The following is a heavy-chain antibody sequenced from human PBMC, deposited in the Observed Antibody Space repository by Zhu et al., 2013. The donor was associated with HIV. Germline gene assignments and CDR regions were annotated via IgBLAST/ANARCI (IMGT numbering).Heavy chain of an antibody. CDR3: ARSTAARRRVYGWFDS. V-gene: IGHV1-2*02. Sequence: HVQLVQSGAEMKKPGASVKVSCQTSGYPFTGFYLHWVRQAPGQGPQWMGWIHPVSGDTQYGQKFQGRVTVTRDTSTSTAYMELRSLRSDDTAVYYCARSTAARRRVYGWFDSWGQGTLVTVSS. CDR1: GYPFTGFY. J-gene: IGHJ5*01. D-gene: IGHD6-6*01. CDR2: IHPVSGDT.